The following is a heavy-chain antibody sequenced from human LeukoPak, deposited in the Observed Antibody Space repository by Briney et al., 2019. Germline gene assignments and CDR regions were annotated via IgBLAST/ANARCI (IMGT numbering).Heavy chain of an antibody. CDR2: IIPIFGTA. CDR1: GGTFSGYA. CDR3: ARRGGSYRQRHDAFDI. Sequence: SVKVSCKASGGTFSGYAISWVRQAPGQGLEWMGGIIPIFGTANYAQKFQGRVTITADESTSTAYMELSSLRSEDTAVYYCARRGGSYRQRHDAFDIWGQGTMVTVSS. D-gene: IGHD1-26*01. V-gene: IGHV1-69*13. J-gene: IGHJ3*02.